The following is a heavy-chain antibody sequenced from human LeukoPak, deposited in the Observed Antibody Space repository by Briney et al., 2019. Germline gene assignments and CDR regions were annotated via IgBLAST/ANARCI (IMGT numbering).Heavy chain of an antibody. V-gene: IGHV1-69*04. CDR1: GGTFSSYA. Sequence: VASVKVSCKASGGTFSSYAISWVRQAPGQGLEWMGRITPILGIANYAQKFQGRVTITADKSTSTAYMELSSLRSEDTAVYYCARVLYYDSPLSWFDPWGQGTLVTVSS. D-gene: IGHD3-22*01. J-gene: IGHJ5*02. CDR2: ITPILGIA. CDR3: ARVLYYDSPLSWFDP.